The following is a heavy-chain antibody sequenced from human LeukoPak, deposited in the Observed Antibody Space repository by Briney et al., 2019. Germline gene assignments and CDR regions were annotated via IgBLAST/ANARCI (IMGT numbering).Heavy chain of an antibody. Sequence: SETLSLTCTVSGGSISSSSYYWAWIRQPPGKGLEWIGSIYYSGNTYYKSSLMSRVTIAVDTSKNQFSLKLNSVTAADTAVYYCARESYYDSSGYSHDAFDIWGQGTMVTVSS. D-gene: IGHD3-22*01. J-gene: IGHJ3*02. V-gene: IGHV4-39*07. CDR2: IYYSGNT. CDR3: ARESYYDSSGYSHDAFDI. CDR1: GGSISSSSYY.